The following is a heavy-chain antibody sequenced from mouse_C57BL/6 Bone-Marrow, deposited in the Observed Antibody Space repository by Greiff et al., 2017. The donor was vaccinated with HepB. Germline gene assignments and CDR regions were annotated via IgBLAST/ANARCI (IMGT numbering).Heavy chain of an antibody. CDR1: GFTFSSYA. D-gene: IGHD1-1*01. CDR3: TREEVYYGSSPLV. V-gene: IGHV5-9-1*02. Sequence: DVQLVESGEGLVKPGGSLKLSCAASGFTFSSYAMSWVRQTPEKRLEWVAYISSGGDYIYYADTVKGRFTISRDNARNTLYMQMSSLKSEDTAMYYCTREEVYYGSSPLVWGTGTTVTVSS. J-gene: IGHJ1*03. CDR2: ISSGGDYI.